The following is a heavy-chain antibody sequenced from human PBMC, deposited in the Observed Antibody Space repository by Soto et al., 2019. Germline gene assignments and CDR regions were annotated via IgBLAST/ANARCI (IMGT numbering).Heavy chain of an antibody. CDR2: ISGSGGST. V-gene: IGHV3-23*01. J-gene: IGHJ4*02. CDR3: ARDSLYYDILTGYYRQHYFDY. Sequence: GGSLRLSCAASGFTFSSYAMGWVRQAPGKGLEWVSAISGSGGSTYYADSVKGRFTISRDNSKNTLYLQMNSLRAEDTAVYYCARDSLYYDILTGYYRQHYFDYWGQGTLVTVSS. D-gene: IGHD3-9*01. CDR1: GFTFSSYA.